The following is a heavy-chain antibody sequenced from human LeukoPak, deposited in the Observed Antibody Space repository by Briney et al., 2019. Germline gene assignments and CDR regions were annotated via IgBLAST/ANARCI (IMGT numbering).Heavy chain of an antibody. D-gene: IGHD3-22*01. V-gene: IGHV4-39*01. CDR2: IYYSGST. CDR3: ARHVNRGIVVVVREPPYYMDV. CDR1: GGSISSSSHY. Sequence: SETLSLTCTVSGGSISSSSHYWGWIRQPPGKGLEWIGSIYYSGSTYYNPSLKSRVTISVDTSKNQFSLKLSSVTAADTAVYYCARHVNRGIVVVVREPPYYMDVWGKGTTVTVSS. J-gene: IGHJ6*03.